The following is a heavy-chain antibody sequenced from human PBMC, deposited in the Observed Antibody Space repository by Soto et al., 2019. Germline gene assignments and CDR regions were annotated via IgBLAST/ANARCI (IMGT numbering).Heavy chain of an antibody. CDR1: GFTFSNAW. CDR3: TTVEGSSSWPDY. J-gene: IGHJ4*02. Sequence: GGSLRLSCASSGFTFSNAWMSLVRQAPGKGLEWVGRIKSKTDGGTTDYAAPVKGRFTISRDDSKNTLYLQMNSLKTEDTAVYYCTTVEGSSSWPDYWGQGTLVTVSS. D-gene: IGHD6-13*01. V-gene: IGHV3-15*01. CDR2: IKSKTDGGTT.